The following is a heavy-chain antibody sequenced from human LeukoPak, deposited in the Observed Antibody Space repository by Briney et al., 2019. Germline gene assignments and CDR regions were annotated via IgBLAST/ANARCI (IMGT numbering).Heavy chain of an antibody. CDR1: GYTFAGYY. D-gene: IGHD6-13*01. J-gene: IGHJ5*02. V-gene: IGHV1-2*04. CDR3: ARDIGSSSWYTYGFDP. CDR2: INPNSGGT. Sequence: ASVKVSCKASGYTFAGYYMHWVRQAPGQGLEWMGWINPNSGGTNYAQKFQGWVTMTRDTSISTAYMELSRLRSDDTAVYYCARDIGSSSWYTYGFDPWGQGTLVTVSS.